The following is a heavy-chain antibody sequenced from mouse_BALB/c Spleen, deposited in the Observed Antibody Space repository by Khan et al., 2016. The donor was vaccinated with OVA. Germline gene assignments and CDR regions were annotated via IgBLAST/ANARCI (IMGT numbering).Heavy chain of an antibody. J-gene: IGHJ4*01. CDR1: GYTFSNYW. CDR2: IYPSDSYT. D-gene: IGHD2-14*01. Sequence: QVQLQQSGTEVVRPGASVKLSCKASGYTFSNYWINWVKQRPGQGLEWIGNIYPSDSYTNYNQNFKDKATLTVDKSSSTAYMQLSSPTSEDSAVXYCSRVVRLHCYTMDYWGQGTSVTVSS. CDR3: SRVVRLHCYTMDY. V-gene: IGHV1-69*02.